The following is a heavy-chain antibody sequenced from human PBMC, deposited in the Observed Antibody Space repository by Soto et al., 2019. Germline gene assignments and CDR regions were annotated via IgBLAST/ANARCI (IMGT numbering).Heavy chain of an antibody. D-gene: IGHD3-10*01. CDR3: ARDLGEKFPLAAEGWFDP. CDR1: GYTFTSYG. J-gene: IGHJ5*02. Sequence: QVQLVQSGAEVKKPGASVKVSCKASGYTFTSYGISWVRQAPGQGLEWMGWISAYNGNTNYAPKLQGRVTMTTDTSTSTAYMELRSLRSDDTAVYYCARDLGEKFPLAAEGWFDPWGQGTLVTVSS. V-gene: IGHV1-18*01. CDR2: ISAYNGNT.